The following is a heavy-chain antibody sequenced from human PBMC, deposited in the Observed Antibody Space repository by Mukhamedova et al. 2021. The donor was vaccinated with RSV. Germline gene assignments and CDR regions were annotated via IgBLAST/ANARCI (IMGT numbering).Heavy chain of an antibody. V-gene: IGHV1-2*02. CDR3: ARGGGKSDSGNYYRYYMDV. CDR2: INPNSGGT. Sequence: GWINPNSGGTTYAQNFQGRVTMTRDTSTTTVYMELSSLTSDDAAVYYCARGGGKSDSGNYYRYYMDVWGNGTTVTVSS. D-gene: IGHD3-10*01. J-gene: IGHJ6*03.